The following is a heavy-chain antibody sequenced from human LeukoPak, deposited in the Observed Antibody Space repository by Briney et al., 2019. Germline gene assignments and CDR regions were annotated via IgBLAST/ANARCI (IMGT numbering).Heavy chain of an antibody. CDR1: GGSISSGVYY. V-gene: IGHV4-30-4*01. Sequence: SQTLSLTCTVSGGSISSGVYYWRWIRQPPGKGLEWIGYIYYSGSTYYNPSLKSRVTIPVDTSKNQFSLKLNSVTAADTAVYYCARGGSLYYCDSSGYYPFGYWGQGTLVTVPS. D-gene: IGHD3-22*01. CDR2: IYYSGST. J-gene: IGHJ4*02. CDR3: ARGGSLYYCDSSGYYPFGY.